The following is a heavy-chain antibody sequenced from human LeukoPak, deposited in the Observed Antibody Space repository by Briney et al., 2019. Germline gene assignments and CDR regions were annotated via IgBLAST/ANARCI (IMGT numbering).Heavy chain of an antibody. Sequence: PGGSLRLSCAASGFTFSSYSMNWVRQAPGKGLEWVANIKQDGSEKYYVDSVKGRFTISRDNAKNSLYLQMNSLRAEDTAVYYCARDRDYYGSGSYFYWGQGTLVTISS. D-gene: IGHD3-10*01. CDR2: IKQDGSEK. CDR1: GFTFSSYS. CDR3: ARDRDYYGSGSYFY. J-gene: IGHJ4*02. V-gene: IGHV3-7*01.